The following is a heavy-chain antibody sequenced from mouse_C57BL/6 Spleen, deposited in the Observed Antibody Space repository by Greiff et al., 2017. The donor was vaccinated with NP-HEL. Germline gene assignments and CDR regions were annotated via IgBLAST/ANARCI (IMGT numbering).Heavy chain of an antibody. CDR2: IDPANGNT. V-gene: IGHV14-3*01. CDR1: GFTFTNTY. J-gene: IGHJ2*01. Sequence: EVQLQQSVAELVRPGASVKLSCTASGFTFTNTYMHWVKQRPEQGLEWIGRIDPANGNTKYAPKFQGKATITADTSSNTAYLQLSSLTSEDTALYCCAEYYGSNVPWGQDATLTVSS. CDR3: AEYYGSNVP. D-gene: IGHD1-1*01.